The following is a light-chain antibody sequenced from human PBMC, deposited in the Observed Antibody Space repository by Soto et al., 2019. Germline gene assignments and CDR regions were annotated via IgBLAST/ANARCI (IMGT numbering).Light chain of an antibody. J-gene: IGKJ1*01. CDR3: QQYNNYSPRT. V-gene: IGKV1-5*03. CDR1: QTSNW. CDR2: KAS. Sequence: DIQMTQSPSTLSASVGDRVTITCRASQTSNWLAWYQQKPGKAPKLLIYKASSLESGGPSRFSGSGSGTEFTLTISSQQPDDFSTYYCQQYNNYSPRTFGQGTKVEIK.